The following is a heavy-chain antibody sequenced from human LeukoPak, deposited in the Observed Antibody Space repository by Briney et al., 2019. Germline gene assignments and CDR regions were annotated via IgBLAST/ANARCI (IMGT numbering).Heavy chain of an antibody. CDR3: AKDIGGGTGAFDI. J-gene: IGHJ3*02. CDR2: ISWNSGSI. CDR1: GFTFDDYA. D-gene: IGHD3-10*01. V-gene: IGHV3-9*01. Sequence: GGSLRLSCAASGFTFDDYAMHWVRQAPGKGLEWVSGISWNSGSIGYADSVKGRFTISRDNAKNSLYLQMNSLRAEDTALYYCAKDIGGGTGAFDIWGQGTMATVSS.